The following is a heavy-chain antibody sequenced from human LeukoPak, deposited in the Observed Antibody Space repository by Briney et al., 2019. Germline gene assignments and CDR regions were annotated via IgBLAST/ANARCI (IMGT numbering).Heavy chain of an antibody. CDR3: ARGLALRFDY. Sequence: SVKVSCKASGGTFSSYAISWVRQAPGQGLEWMGGIIPIFGTANYAQKFQGRVTMTRDTSISTAYMELSRLRSDDTAVYYCARGLALRFDYWGQGTLVTVSS. CDR2: IIPIFGTA. CDR1: GGTFSSYA. V-gene: IGHV1-69*05. J-gene: IGHJ4*02.